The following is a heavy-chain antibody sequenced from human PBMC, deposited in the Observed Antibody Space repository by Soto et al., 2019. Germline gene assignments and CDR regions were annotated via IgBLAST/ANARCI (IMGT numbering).Heavy chain of an antibody. J-gene: IGHJ6*03. D-gene: IGHD4-17*01. Sequence: GGSLRLSSAAAGFPFSSYAMSWVRQAPGKGLEWVSAISGSGGSTYYADSVKGRFTISRDNSKNTLYLQMNSLRAEDTAVYYCAKGYDYGDYFSDYYYYMDVWGKGTTVTVSS. CDR3: AKGYDYGDYFSDYYYYMDV. CDR2: ISGSGGST. CDR1: GFPFSSYA. V-gene: IGHV3-23*01.